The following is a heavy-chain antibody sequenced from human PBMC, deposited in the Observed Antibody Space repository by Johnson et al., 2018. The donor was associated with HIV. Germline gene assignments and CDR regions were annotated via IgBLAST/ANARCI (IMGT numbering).Heavy chain of an antibody. CDR3: ARDRGYDAFDI. V-gene: IGHV3-20*04. J-gene: IGHJ3*02. D-gene: IGHD3-22*01. CDR1: GFTVSSNY. Sequence: VQLVESGGGLIQPGGSLRLSCAASGFTVSSNYMSWVRQAPGKGLEWVSGINWNGGSTGYAASVKGRFTISRDNAKNSLYLQMNSLRAEDTALYYCARDRGYDAFDIWGQGTMVTVSS. CDR2: INWNGGST.